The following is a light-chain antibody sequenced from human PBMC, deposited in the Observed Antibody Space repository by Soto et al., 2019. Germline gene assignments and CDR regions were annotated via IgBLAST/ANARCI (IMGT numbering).Light chain of an antibody. V-gene: IGKV1-5*03. CDR3: KQYSDKWA. J-gene: IGKJ1*01. CDR2: KAS. Sequence: DIQMTQSPSTLSASVGDRVTITCRASQSISSWLAWYQQKPGTAPKLLIYKASTLQSGVPSRFSGSGSGTEFTLTISSLQPDDFATYYRKQYSDKWAFGQGTQVDI. CDR1: QSISSW.